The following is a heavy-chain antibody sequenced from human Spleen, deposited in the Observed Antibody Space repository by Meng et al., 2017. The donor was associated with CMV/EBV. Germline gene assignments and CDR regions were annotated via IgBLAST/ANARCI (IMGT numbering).Heavy chain of an antibody. V-gene: IGHV4-34*01. CDR3: ARASGSYSAPWFDP. CDR2: INHSGSI. CDR1: GGSFRGSY. Sequence: CAGYGGSFRGSYWRWLRQPPGKGLECIGEINHSGSINYTPSLTSRVTISVDTSRNQFSLKMNSVTAADTAVYYCARASGSYSAPWFDPWGQGTLVTVSS. J-gene: IGHJ5*02. D-gene: IGHD1-26*01.